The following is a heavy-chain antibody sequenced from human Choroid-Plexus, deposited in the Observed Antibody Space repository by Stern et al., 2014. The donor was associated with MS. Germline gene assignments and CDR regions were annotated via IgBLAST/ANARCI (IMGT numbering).Heavy chain of an antibody. D-gene: IGHD2-2*01. CDR2: IDRGGDP. Sequence: QVQLQQWGAGLLKPSETLSLTCAVYGGSFSGYYWSWIRQSPGKGLEWIGEIDRGGDPTYNHSLKSRFTISVDRSHIHSSLIPSTVTAADTAIYYCVRERCINTRCYGGRFGYYYYGMDVWGQGTTVTVSS. V-gene: IGHV4-34*02. J-gene: IGHJ6*02. CDR1: GGSFSGYY. CDR3: VRERCINTRCYGGRFGYYYYGMDV.